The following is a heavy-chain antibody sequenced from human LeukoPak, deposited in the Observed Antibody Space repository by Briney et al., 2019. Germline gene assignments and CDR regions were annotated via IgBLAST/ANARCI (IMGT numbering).Heavy chain of an antibody. CDR3: ARVFYTRYYYYMDV. CDR2: IYYRGST. J-gene: IGHJ6*03. CDR1: GGSISIYY. V-gene: IGHV4-59*12. Sequence: SETLSLTCTVSGGSISIYYWTWIRQPPGKGLEWIGYIYYRGSTNYNPSLKSRVTISVDTSKNQFSLKLSSVTAADTAVYYCARVFYTRYYYYMDVWGKGTTVTVSS. D-gene: IGHD3-9*01.